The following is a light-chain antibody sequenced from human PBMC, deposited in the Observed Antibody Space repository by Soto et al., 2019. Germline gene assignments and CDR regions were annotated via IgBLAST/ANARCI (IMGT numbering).Light chain of an antibody. CDR1: QSISRY. CDR3: QQYNNWHTWT. Sequence: DIQMSQSPSSLSASVGDTVTITCRASQSISRYLNWYQQKPGKAPKLLIYAASSLQSGVPARFSGSGSGTEFTLTISSLKSEDFAVYYCQQYNNWHTWTFGQGTKVDIK. V-gene: IGKV1-39*01. J-gene: IGKJ1*01. CDR2: AAS.